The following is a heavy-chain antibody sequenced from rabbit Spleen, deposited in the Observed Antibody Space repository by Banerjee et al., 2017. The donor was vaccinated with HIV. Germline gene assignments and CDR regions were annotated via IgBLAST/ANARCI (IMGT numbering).Heavy chain of an antibody. CDR3: ARDLASVIGWNFNL. D-gene: IGHD4-1*01. J-gene: IGHJ4*01. Sequence: QSLEESGGGLVKPGASLILTCKASGFSFNSGYDMCWVRQAPGKGLEWIGCIHADGTATYYASWAKGRFTISKTSSTTVTLQTTSLTVADTATYFCARDLASVIGWNFNLWGPGTLVTVS. V-gene: IGHV1S40*01. CDR2: IHADGTAT. CDR1: GFSFNSGYD.